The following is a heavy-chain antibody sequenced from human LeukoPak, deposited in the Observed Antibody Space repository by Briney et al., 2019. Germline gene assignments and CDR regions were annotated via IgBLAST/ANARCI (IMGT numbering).Heavy chain of an antibody. V-gene: IGHV3-21*01. CDR1: GFTFSTYS. CDR3: ARGVDN. CDR2: ISRSSSYI. J-gene: IGHJ4*02. Sequence: PGGSLRLSCAASGFTFSTYSMNWVRQAPGKGLEWVSSISRSSSYIYYADSVKGRFTISRDSAKNSLFLQMDSLRAEDTAVYYCARGVDNWGQGTLVTVSS.